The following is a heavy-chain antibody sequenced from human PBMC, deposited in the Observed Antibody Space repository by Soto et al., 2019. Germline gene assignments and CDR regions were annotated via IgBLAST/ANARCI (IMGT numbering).Heavy chain of an antibody. CDR2: ISSSSSTI. D-gene: IGHD5-12*01. Sequence: PGGSLRLSCAASGFPFSSYSMNWVRQAPGKGLEWVSYISSSSSTIYYADSVKGRFTISRDNAKNSLYLQMNSLRAEDTAVYYCARINFQYSDPHYMDVWGKGTTVTVSS. V-gene: IGHV3-48*01. J-gene: IGHJ6*03. CDR3: ARINFQYSDPHYMDV. CDR1: GFPFSSYS.